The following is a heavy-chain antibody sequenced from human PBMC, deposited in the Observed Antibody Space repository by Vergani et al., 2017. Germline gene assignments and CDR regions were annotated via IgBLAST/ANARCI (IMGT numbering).Heavy chain of an antibody. CDR3: ARVLQRLWYYYGSGSYQYRDYGMDV. CDR1: GFTFSSYA. J-gene: IGHJ6*02. D-gene: IGHD3-10*01. Sequence: EVQLVESGGGLVQPGGSLRLSCAASGFTFSSYAMSWVRQAPGKGLEWVSAISGSGGSTYYADSVKGRFTISRDNSKNTLYLQMNSLRAEDTAVYYCARVLQRLWYYYGSGSYQYRDYGMDVWGQGTTVTVSS. V-gene: IGHV3-23*04. CDR2: ISGSGGST.